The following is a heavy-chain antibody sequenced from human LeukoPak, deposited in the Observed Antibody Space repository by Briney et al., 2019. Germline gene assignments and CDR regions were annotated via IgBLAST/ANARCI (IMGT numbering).Heavy chain of an antibody. CDR1: GASLSGHY. CDR3: ARKSGYYYYMDV. Sequence: SETLSLTCTVSGASLSGHYWSWIRQPPGKGLQYIGHIYYSGTTNYNPSLKSRVTISMDTSKKQFSLKLTSVTAADTAVYYCARKSGYYYYMDVWGKGTTVTVSS. D-gene: IGHD1-14*01. J-gene: IGHJ6*03. V-gene: IGHV4-59*11. CDR2: IYYSGTT.